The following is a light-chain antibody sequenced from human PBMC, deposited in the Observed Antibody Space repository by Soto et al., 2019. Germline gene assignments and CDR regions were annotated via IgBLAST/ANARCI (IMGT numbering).Light chain of an antibody. V-gene: IGKV1-13*02. Sequence: AIQLTQSTSSLSASVGDRVTITCRASQDISSSLAWYQQKAGKAPKLLIYGASILQSGVPSGFSGSGFGTDFTLTISSLRAEDFAIYFCQQTKSYPSTFGGGTKV. J-gene: IGKJ4*01. CDR3: QQTKSYPST. CDR2: GAS. CDR1: QDISSS.